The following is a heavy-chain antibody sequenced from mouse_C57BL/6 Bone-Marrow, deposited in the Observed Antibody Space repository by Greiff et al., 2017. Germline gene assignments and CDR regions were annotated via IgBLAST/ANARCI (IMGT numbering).Heavy chain of an antibody. J-gene: IGHJ1*03. CDR2: IYPRDGST. CDR3: ARLECDGSSGDWYLDV. Sequence: QVHVKQSGPELVKPGASVKLSCKASGYTFTSYDINWVKQRPGQGLEWIGWIYPRDGSTKYNEKFKGKATLTVDTSSSTAYMELHSLTSEDSAVYFCARLECDGSSGDWYLDVWGTGTTVTVSS. D-gene: IGHD1-1*01. V-gene: IGHV1-85*01. CDR1: GYTFTSYD.